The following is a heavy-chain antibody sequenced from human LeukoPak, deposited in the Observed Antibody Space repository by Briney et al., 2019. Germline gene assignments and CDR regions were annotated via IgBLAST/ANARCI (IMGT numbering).Heavy chain of an antibody. V-gene: IGHV3-48*04. J-gene: IGHJ6*04. Sequence: PGGSLILSCAAPGFTFSSYGMSWVRQAPGKGLEWVSYISSSGSTIYYADSVKGRFTISRDNAKNSLYLQMNSLRAEDTAVYYCAELGITMIGGVWGKGTTVTISS. CDR2: ISSSGSTI. CDR1: GFTFSSYG. CDR3: AELGITMIGGV. D-gene: IGHD3-10*02.